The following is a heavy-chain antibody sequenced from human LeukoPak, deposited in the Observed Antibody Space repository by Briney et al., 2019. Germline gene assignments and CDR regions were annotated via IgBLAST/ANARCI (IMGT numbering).Heavy chain of an antibody. Sequence: QPGGSLRLSCAASRFSFSNYWMHWVRQAPGKGLVWVSRVKSDGSNPSHADSVKGRFTISRDNAENMLYLRMNTLGAEDTAVYYCARDIVSGSGGLDYWGQGTLVTVSS. J-gene: IGHJ4*02. V-gene: IGHV3-74*01. CDR3: ARDIVSGSGGLDY. CDR2: VKSDGSNP. D-gene: IGHD3-10*01. CDR1: RFSFSNYW.